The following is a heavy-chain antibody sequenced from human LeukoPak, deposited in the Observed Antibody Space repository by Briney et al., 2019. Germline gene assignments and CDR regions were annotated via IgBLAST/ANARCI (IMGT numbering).Heavy chain of an antibody. V-gene: IGHV4-34*01. CDR2: INHSGST. CDR3: ARVLGYCSGGSCYSGWFYYYYMDV. Sequence: PSETLSLTCAVYGGSFSGYYWSWIRQPPGKGLEWIGEINHSGSTNYNPSLKSRVTISVDTSKNQFSLKLSSVTAADTAVYYCARVLGYCSGGSCYSGWFYYYYMDVWGKGTTVTVSS. D-gene: IGHD2-15*01. CDR1: GGSFSGYY. J-gene: IGHJ6*03.